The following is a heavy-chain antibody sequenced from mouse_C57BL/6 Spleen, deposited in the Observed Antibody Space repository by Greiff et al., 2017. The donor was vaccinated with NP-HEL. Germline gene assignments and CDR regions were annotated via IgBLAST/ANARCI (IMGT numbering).Heavy chain of an antibody. CDR2: IDLSDSYT. D-gene: IGHD3-2*02. CDR3: ARKGQRAQAGYYYAMDY. V-gene: IGHV1-50*01. J-gene: IGHJ4*01. Sequence: VQLQQPGAELVKPGASVKLSCKASGYTFTSYWMQWVKQRPGQGLEWIGEIDLSDSYTNYNQKFKVQATLTVDTSSSTAYMQLSSLTSEDSAVYNCARKGQRAQAGYYYAMDYRGEGNSVTVSS. CDR1: GYTFTSYW.